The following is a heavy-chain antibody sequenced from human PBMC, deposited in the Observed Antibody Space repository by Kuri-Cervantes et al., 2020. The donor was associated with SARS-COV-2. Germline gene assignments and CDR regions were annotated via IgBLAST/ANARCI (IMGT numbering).Heavy chain of an antibody. Sequence: GSLRLSCTVSGGSISSSSYYWGWIRQPPGKGLEWIGSIYYSGSTYYNPSLKSRVTISVDTSKNQFSLKLSSVTAADTAVYYCAGGSYAFDIWGQGTMVTVSS. CDR1: GGSISSSSYY. J-gene: IGHJ3*02. CDR2: IYYSGST. CDR3: AGGSYAFDI. V-gene: IGHV4-39*07.